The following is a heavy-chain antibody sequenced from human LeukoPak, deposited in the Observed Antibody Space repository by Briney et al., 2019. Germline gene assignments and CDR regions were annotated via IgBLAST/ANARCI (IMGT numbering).Heavy chain of an antibody. Sequence: SETLSLTCTVSGGSISSYYWSWIRQPPGKGLEWIGYIYYSGSTNYNPSLRSRVTISVDTSKNQFSLKLSSVTAADTAVYYCARDRAYYDFWSGYGSHYYYGMDVWGQGTTVTVSS. D-gene: IGHD3-3*01. J-gene: IGHJ6*02. CDR2: IYYSGST. CDR3: ARDRAYYDFWSGYGSHYYYGMDV. V-gene: IGHV4-59*01. CDR1: GGSISSYY.